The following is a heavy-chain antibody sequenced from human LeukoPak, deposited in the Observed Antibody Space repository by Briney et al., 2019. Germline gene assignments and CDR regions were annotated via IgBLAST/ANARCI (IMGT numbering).Heavy chain of an antibody. CDR2: ISHSGST. V-gene: IGHV4-34*01. J-gene: IGHJ6*04. CDR3: ARGDIVVVPAAKMFYYGMDV. D-gene: IGHD2-2*01. Sequence: SETLSLTCAVYGGSFSGYYWSWIRQPPGKGLEWIGEISHSGSTNYNPSLKSRVTISVDTSKNQFSLKLSSVTAADTAVYYCARGDIVVVPAAKMFYYGMDVWGKGTTVTVSS. CDR1: GGSFSGYY.